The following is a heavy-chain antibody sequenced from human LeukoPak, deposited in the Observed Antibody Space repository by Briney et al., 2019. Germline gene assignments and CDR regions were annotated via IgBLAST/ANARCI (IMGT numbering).Heavy chain of an antibody. J-gene: IGHJ4*02. CDR1: GGTFSSYA. Sequence: GASVKVSCKASGGTFSSYAISWVRQAPGQGLEGMGGIIPIFGTANYAQKFQGRVTITTDESTSTAYMELSSLRSEDTAVYYCARDQGAGAYFDYWGQGTLVTVSS. V-gene: IGHV1-69*05. CDR2: IIPIFGTA. D-gene: IGHD3-10*01. CDR3: ARDQGAGAYFDY.